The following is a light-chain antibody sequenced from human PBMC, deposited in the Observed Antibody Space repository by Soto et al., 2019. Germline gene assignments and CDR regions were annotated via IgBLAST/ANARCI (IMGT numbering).Light chain of an antibody. J-gene: IGKJ3*01. V-gene: IGKV1-27*01. CDR3: QKHNTVPLT. Sequence: DIQMTQSPSSLSASVGDTVTLTCRASQSVDNYLKWYQQKPGKAPKLLIYAASTLQPGVPSRFSGGGSGVDFTLTISSLQPEDVATYYCQKHNTVPLTFGPGTKVDIK. CDR1: QSVDNY. CDR2: AAS.